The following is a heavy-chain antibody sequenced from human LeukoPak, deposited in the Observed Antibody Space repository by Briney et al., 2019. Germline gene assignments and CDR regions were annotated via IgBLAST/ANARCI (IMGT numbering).Heavy chain of an antibody. Sequence: ASVKVSCKASGYTFTSYDINWVRQATGQGLEWMGWMNPNSGNTGYAQKFQGRVTITRNTSISTAYMELSSLRSEDTAVYYCARGPGVVVPAPRAGRGYYMDVWGKGTTVTVSS. D-gene: IGHD2-2*01. CDR2: MNPNSGNT. V-gene: IGHV1-8*03. J-gene: IGHJ6*03. CDR1: GYTFTSYD. CDR3: ARGPGVVVPAPRAGRGYYMDV.